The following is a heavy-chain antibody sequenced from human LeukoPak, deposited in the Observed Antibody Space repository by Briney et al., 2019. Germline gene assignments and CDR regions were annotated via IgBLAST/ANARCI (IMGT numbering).Heavy chain of an antibody. D-gene: IGHD4-17*01. CDR2: IYYSGST. V-gene: IGHV4-31*03. CDR3: ARERYGDRRYYFDY. J-gene: IGHJ4*02. Sequence: SETLSLTCTVSGGSISSGGYYWSWIRQHPGKGLEWIGYIYYSGSTYYNPSLKSRVTISVDTSKNQFSLKLSSATAADTAVYYCARERYGDRRYYFDYWGQGTLVTVSS. CDR1: GGSISSGGYY.